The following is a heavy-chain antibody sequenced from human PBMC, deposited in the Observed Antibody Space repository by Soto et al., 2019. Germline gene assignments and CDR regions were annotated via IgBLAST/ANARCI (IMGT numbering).Heavy chain of an antibody. CDR2: IYWDDDK. Sequence: SDPTLVNPTQTLTLTCTFSGFSLSTSGVGVGWIRQPPGKALEWLALIYWDDDKRYSPPLKSRLTITKDTSKNQVVLTMTNMDPVDTATYYCAHRGIVRRTTARTNWFDPWGQGTLVTVSS. V-gene: IGHV2-5*02. D-gene: IGHD6-6*01. CDR1: GFSLSTSGVG. J-gene: IGHJ5*02. CDR3: AHRGIVRRTTARTNWFDP.